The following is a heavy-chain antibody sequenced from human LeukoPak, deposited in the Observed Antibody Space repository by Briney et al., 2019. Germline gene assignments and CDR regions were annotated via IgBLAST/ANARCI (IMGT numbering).Heavy chain of an antibody. CDR1: GGSISSTNW. Sequence: SDTLSLICGVSGGSISSTNWWTWVRQPPGKGLEWIGEVHLNGRTNDNPSLRSRLTMSVDLSENHISLKLASVTAADTAVYYCARHLGPGWHAMDVWGQGTTVTVSS. CDR3: ARHLGPGWHAMDV. V-gene: IGHV4-4*02. CDR2: VHLNGRT. J-gene: IGHJ6*02. D-gene: IGHD2-15*01.